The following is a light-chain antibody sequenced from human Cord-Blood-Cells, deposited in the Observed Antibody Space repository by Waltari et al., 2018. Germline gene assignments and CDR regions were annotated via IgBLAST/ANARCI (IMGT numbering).Light chain of an antibody. CDR3: QQYGSSLRT. CDR2: GAS. V-gene: IGKV3-20*01. CDR1: QSVSSSY. Sequence: EIVLTQSPGTLSLSPGERATLSCRASQSVSSSYLAWYQQKPGQAPRLLIPGASSRATGIPARFSGSGSGTDFTLTISRLEPEDFAVYYCQQYGSSLRTFGQGTKVEIK. J-gene: IGKJ1*01.